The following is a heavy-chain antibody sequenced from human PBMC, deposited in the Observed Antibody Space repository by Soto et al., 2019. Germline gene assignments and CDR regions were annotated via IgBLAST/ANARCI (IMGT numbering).Heavy chain of an antibody. J-gene: IGHJ4*02. CDR2: INPNSGGT. V-gene: IGHV1-2*02. Sequence: QVQLVQSGAEVKKPGASVKVSCKASGYTFTGYYMHWVRQAPGQGLEWMGWINPNSGGTNYAQKFQGRVTMTRDTSISTAYMELSRLRSDDTAVYYCATTPPRYSSGWTEFDYWGQGTLVTVSS. D-gene: IGHD6-19*01. CDR1: GYTFTGYY. CDR3: ATTPPRYSSGWTEFDY.